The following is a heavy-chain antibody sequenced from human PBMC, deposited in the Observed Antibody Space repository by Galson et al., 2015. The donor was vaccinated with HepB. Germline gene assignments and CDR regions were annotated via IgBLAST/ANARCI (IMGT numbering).Heavy chain of an antibody. CDR2: IGSKAVIYAT. V-gene: IGHV3-73*01. J-gene: IGHJ4*02. Sequence: SLRLSCAGSGFTFSGSAIQWVRQASGTGPEWVGRIGSKAVIYATQYVASLQGRFVISRLDSKNTAFLHMNRLKIEDTAVYYCTRLGDLSGYSSSWGQGTRVTVSS. CDR3: TRLGDLSGYSSS. D-gene: IGHD6-13*01. CDR1: GFTFSGSA.